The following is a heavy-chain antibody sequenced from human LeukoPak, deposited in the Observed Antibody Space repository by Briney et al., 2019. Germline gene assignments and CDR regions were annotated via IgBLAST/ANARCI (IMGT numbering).Heavy chain of an antibody. V-gene: IGHV4-61*02. CDR1: GGSISSGSYY. CDR3: ARGSRGQLVVFDY. J-gene: IGHJ4*02. CDR2: IYTSGST. D-gene: IGHD6-6*01. Sequence: SSETLSLTCTVSGGSISSGSYYWRWIRQPAGKGLEWIGRIYTSGSTNYNPSLKSRVTISVDTSKNQFSLKLSSVTAADTAVYYCARGSRGQLVVFDYWGQGTLVTVSS.